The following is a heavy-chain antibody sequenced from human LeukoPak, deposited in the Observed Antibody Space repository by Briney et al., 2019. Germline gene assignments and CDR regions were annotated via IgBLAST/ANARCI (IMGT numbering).Heavy chain of an antibody. D-gene: IGHD1-14*01. Sequence: GGSLRLSCAASGFTFSRSWKSWGRQAPGKGLEWVANIRQDGSEKYYVDSVKGRFTISRDNTTNTLYLQMNSLRAEDTAVYYCARTGDYGDYWGQGNLVIVSS. J-gene: IGHJ4*02. CDR2: IRQDGSEK. CDR1: GFTFSRSW. CDR3: ARTGDYGDY. V-gene: IGHV3-7*01.